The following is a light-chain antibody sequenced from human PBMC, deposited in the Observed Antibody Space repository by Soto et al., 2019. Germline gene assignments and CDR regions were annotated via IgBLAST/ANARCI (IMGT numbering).Light chain of an antibody. Sequence: QSVLTQPRSVSGAPGQAGTISCTGNSSVVGNYIYVSWYQQHPGKAPKLMIYDVSKRPSGVPDRFSGSKSGNTASLTISGLQAEDEADYYCCSYVGSYSLVFGGGTKVTVL. V-gene: IGLV2-11*01. CDR1: SSVVGNYIY. J-gene: IGLJ2*01. CDR2: DVS. CDR3: CSYVGSYSLV.